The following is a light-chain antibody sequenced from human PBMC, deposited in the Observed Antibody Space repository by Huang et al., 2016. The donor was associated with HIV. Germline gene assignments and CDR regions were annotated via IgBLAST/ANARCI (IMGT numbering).Light chain of an antibody. CDR3: QQTYSMRT. Sequence: DIQMTQSPSSLSASVGDRVTITCRARQSISNYLNWYQQQPGKAPKLLIFGASTLQSGVPSRFSGSASGTDFTLTISSLHPEDFATYYCQQTYSMRTFGQGTKVEIK. J-gene: IGKJ1*01. V-gene: IGKV1-39*01. CDR2: GAS. CDR1: QSISNY.